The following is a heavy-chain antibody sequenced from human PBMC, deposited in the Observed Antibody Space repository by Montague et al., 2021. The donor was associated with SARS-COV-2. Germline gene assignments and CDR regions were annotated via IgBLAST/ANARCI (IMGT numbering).Heavy chain of an antibody. J-gene: IGHJ5*02. V-gene: IGHV4-39*01. CDR1: GGSVSSSGYY. Sequence: SETLSLTRTVSGGSVSSSGYYWGWIRQPPGKGLEWIGSIYFSGSSYYNPSLKSRVSISVDTSKNQFSLRLSSVTSADTAVYYCAGHRRGGLVVAAPNWFDPWGQGTLVTVSS. CDR3: AGHRRGGLVVAAPNWFDP. D-gene: IGHD2-15*01. CDR2: IYFSGSS.